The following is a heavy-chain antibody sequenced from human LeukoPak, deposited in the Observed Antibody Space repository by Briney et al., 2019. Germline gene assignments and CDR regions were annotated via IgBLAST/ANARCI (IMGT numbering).Heavy chain of an antibody. CDR1: GVSISSGDYY. V-gene: IGHV4-30-4*01. CDR3: ASFRVQLWSGY. D-gene: IGHD5-18*01. Sequence: RSSETLSLTCTVSGVSISSGDYYWSWIRQPPGKGLKWIGYIYYSGSTYYNPSLKSRVTISVDTSKNQFSLKLSSVTAADTAVYYCASFRVQLWSGYWGQGTLVTVSS. J-gene: IGHJ4*02. CDR2: IYYSGST.